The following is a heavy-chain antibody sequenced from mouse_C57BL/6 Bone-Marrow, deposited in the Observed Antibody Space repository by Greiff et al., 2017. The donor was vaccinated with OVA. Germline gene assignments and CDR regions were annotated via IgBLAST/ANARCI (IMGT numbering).Heavy chain of an antibody. D-gene: IGHD4-1*01. CDR3: AREEVHWDDFDY. CDR1: GYTFTSYW. V-gene: IGHV1-53*01. J-gene: IGHJ2*01. CDR2: INPSNGGT. Sequence: VQLQQPGTELVKPGASVKLSCKASGYTFTSYWMHWVKQRPGQGLAWIGNINPSNGGTNYNEKFKSKATLTVDKSSSTAYMQLSSLTSEDSAVYYCAREEVHWDDFDYWGQGTTLTVSS.